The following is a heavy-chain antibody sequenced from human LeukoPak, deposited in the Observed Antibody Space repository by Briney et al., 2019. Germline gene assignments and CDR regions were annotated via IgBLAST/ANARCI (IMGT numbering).Heavy chain of an antibody. CDR2: TYYRSKWYN. V-gene: IGHV6-1*01. J-gene: IGHJ4*02. CDR1: GDSVSSSSAV. CDR3: ARGRIAAADPFDY. Sequence: SQTLSLTCAVSGDSVSSSSAVWNWIRQSPSRGLEWLGRTYYRSKWYNDYAVSVKSRITINPDTSKNQFSLQLNSVTPEDTAVYYCARGRIAAADPFDYWGQGTLVTVSS. D-gene: IGHD6-13*01.